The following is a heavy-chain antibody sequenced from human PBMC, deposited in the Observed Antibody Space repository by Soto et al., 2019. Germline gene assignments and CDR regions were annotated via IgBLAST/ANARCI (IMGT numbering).Heavy chain of an antibody. Sequence: QVQLEESGPGLVKPSQTLSLMCTVSGVPISGSDYHWSWIRQSPGKGLEWIGYIFPSGATHYNSSLASRITMSVETSKSQFSLRLTAVTAADTAVYFCARGSAAKRYFDLWGRGTLVTVSS. CDR3: ARGSAAKRYFDL. CDR1: GVPISGSDYH. J-gene: IGHJ2*01. D-gene: IGHD5-18*01. V-gene: IGHV4-30-4*01. CDR2: IFPSGAT.